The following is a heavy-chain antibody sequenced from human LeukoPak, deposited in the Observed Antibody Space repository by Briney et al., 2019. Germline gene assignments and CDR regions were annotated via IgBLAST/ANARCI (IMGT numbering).Heavy chain of an antibody. CDR3: ARVMGP. Sequence: SETLSLTCAVYGGSFSGYYWSWIRQPPGKGLEWIGYIYYSGSTNYNPSLKSRVTISVDTSKNQFSLKLSSVTAADTAVYYCARVMGPWGQGTLVTVSS. J-gene: IGHJ5*02. V-gene: IGHV4-59*01. CDR1: GGSFSGYY. CDR2: IYYSGST. D-gene: IGHD3-16*01.